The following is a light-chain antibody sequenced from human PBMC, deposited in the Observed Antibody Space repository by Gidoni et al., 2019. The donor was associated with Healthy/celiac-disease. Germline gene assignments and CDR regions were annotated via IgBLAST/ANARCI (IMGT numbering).Light chain of an antibody. Sequence: DIQITQSPSSLSASVGDRVTITCRASQSISSYLNWYQQKPGKAPKLLIYAASSLQSGVPSRFSGSGYGTDFTLNISSLQPEDFATYYCQQSYSTPWTFGQGTKVEIK. V-gene: IGKV1-39*01. CDR1: QSISSY. CDR2: AAS. CDR3: QQSYSTPWT. J-gene: IGKJ1*01.